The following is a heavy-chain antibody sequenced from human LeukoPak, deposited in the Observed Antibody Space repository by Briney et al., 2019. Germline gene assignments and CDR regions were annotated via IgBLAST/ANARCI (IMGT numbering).Heavy chain of an antibody. Sequence: SGPTLVKPTQTLTLICTFSGFSLSSTGVGVGWIRQSPGKALEWLAVTYWNDDKSYSPSLKSRLTITKDTSKNQVVLIMTNMDPVDTATYYCAHKGRGSGSYTMWGQGTLVAVSS. V-gene: IGHV2-5*01. CDR1: GFSLSSTGVG. D-gene: IGHD3-10*01. CDR2: TYWNDDK. CDR3: AHKGRGSGSYTM. J-gene: IGHJ4*02.